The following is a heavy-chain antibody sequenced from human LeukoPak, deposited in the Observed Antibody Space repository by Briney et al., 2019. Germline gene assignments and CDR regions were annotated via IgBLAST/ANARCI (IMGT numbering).Heavy chain of an antibody. J-gene: IGHJ5*02. D-gene: IGHD6-19*01. Sequence: PGGSLRLSCAASGFTFSSYAMSWVRQAPGKGLEWVSAISGSGGSTYYADSVKGRFTISRDNSKNTLYLQMNSLRAEDTAVYYCAREGYSSGWQNWFDPWGQGTLVTVSS. CDR2: ISGSGGST. V-gene: IGHV3-23*01. CDR3: AREGYSSGWQNWFDP. CDR1: GFTFSSYA.